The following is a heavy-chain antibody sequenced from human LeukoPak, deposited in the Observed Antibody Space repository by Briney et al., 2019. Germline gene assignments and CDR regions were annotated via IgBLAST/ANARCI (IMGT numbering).Heavy chain of an antibody. CDR3: AKGSRSLRFGEAGDY. V-gene: IGHV3-23*01. Sequence: GGSLRLSCAASGFTFSSYGMSWVRQAPGKGLEWVSSISGSGGTTYYADSVKGQFTLSRDNSKNTLYLQMNSLRAEDTAVYYCAKGSRSLRFGEAGDYWGQGTLVTVSS. J-gene: IGHJ4*02. D-gene: IGHD3-10*01. CDR1: GFTFSSYG. CDR2: ISGSGGTT.